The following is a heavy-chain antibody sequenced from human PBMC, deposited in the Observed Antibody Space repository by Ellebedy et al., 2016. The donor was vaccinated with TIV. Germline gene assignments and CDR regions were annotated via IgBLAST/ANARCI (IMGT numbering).Heavy chain of an antibody. CDR3: ARNLVIFTFEKRYFDL. D-gene: IGHD3-16*01. CDR1: GGSISSSTYY. Sequence: GSLRLSCTVSGGSISSSTYYWGWIRQPPGKGLEWIGTIYNSGSTYYNPSLKSRVTISVDTSKNQFSLKLSSVTAADTAVYYCARNLVIFTFEKRYFDLWGRGTLVSVSS. V-gene: IGHV4-39*01. CDR2: IYNSGST. J-gene: IGHJ2*01.